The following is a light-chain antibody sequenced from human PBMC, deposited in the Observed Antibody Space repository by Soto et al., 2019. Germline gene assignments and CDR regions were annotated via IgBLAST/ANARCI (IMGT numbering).Light chain of an antibody. J-gene: IGLJ1*01. CDR3: GTWDSSLSAYV. Sequence: QSVLTQPPSVSAAPGQKVTISCSGSSSNIGNNYVSWYQQLPGTAPKLFIYENNKRPSGIPDRFSGSKSGTSATLGITGLQTGDVADYYCGTWDSSLSAYVFGTGTKVTVL. CDR2: ENN. CDR1: SSNIGNNY. V-gene: IGLV1-51*02.